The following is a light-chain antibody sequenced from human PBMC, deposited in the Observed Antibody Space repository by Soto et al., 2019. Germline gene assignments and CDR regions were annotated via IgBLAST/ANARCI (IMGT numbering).Light chain of an antibody. Sequence: PGEGATLSCRASQSVGSYLAWYQQRPGQAPRLLIYYASTRATGIPARISGSGSGTDFTLTISSLEPEDSAIYYCQQHTNSPLTFGQGTRLEIK. CDR2: YAS. CDR1: QSVGSY. V-gene: IGKV3-11*01. CDR3: QQHTNSPLT. J-gene: IGKJ5*01.